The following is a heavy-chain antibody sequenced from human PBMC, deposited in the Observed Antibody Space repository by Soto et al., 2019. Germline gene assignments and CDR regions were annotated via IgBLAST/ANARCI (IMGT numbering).Heavy chain of an antibody. V-gene: IGHV3-7*01. D-gene: IGHD3-3*01. CDR2: IKQDGSEK. Sequence: GGSLRLSCAASGFTFSSYWMSWVRQAPGKGLEWVANIKQDGSEKYYVDSVKGRFTISRDNAKNSLYLQMNSLRAEDTAVYYCARGNAPSGFWSGYLAGVGSRMDVWGKGTTVTVSS. CDR1: GFTFSSYW. J-gene: IGHJ6*04. CDR3: ARGNAPSGFWSGYLAGVGSRMDV.